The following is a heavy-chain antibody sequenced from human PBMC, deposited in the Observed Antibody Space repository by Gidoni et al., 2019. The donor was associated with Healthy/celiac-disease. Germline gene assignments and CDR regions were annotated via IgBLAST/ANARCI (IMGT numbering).Heavy chain of an antibody. Sequence: EVQLVESGGGLVQPGRSLRLSCTASGFTFVDYAMSWFRQAPGKGLEWVGFIRSKAYGGTTEYAASVKGRFTISRDDSKSIAYLQMNSLKTEDTAVYYCTREMVYAIEEDAFDIWGQGTMVTVSS. CDR3: TREMVYAIEEDAFDI. J-gene: IGHJ3*02. CDR2: IRSKAYGGTT. D-gene: IGHD2-8*01. V-gene: IGHV3-49*03. CDR1: GFTFVDYA.